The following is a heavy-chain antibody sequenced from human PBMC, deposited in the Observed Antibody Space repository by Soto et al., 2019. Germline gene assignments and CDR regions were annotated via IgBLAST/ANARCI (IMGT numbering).Heavy chain of an antibody. Sequence: ASVKASCKASGYTFSSYDINWMRQATGQRLEWMGWMNPNSGNTGYAQKFQGRVTMTRNTSISTAYMELSSLRSEDTAVYYCARENVLYSSSRTAYCRYGWCKGTTVTVAS. CDR1: GYTFSSYD. J-gene: IGHJ6*04. CDR2: MNPNSGNT. CDR3: ARENVLYSSSRTAYCRYG. V-gene: IGHV1-8*01. D-gene: IGHD6-13*01.